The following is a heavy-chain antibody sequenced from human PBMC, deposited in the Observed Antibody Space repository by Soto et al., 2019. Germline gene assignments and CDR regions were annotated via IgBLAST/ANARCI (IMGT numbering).Heavy chain of an antibody. CDR1: GFTFSSYA. CDR3: GKDPNGDYFCAFDF. D-gene: IGHD4-17*01. V-gene: IGHV3-23*01. Sequence: EVQMLESGGGLVQPGGSLRLSCAASGFTFSSYALTWVRQAPGKGLEWVSSITGSGDYTRYTDSVKGRFTITRDNAKNTLFLQMKSLGADHTAIYYCGKDPNGDYFCAFDFLGQGTMVTVSS. CDR2: ITGSGDYT. J-gene: IGHJ3*01.